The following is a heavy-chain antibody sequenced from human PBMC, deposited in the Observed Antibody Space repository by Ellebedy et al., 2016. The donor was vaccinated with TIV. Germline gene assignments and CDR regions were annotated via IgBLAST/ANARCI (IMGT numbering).Heavy chain of an antibody. CDR3: AKHPAVGSYYYMDV. CDR1: GFTFTDYA. V-gene: IGHV3-23*01. J-gene: IGHJ6*03. D-gene: IGHD3-10*01. CDR2: ISNGGDTT. Sequence: GESLKISCAASGFTFTDYAMNWVRQAPGKGLEWVSVISNGGDTTYADSVKGRFTISRDSSKNTLYLQGNSLRAEDTAIYFCAKHPAVGSYYYMDVWGKGTTVTVSS.